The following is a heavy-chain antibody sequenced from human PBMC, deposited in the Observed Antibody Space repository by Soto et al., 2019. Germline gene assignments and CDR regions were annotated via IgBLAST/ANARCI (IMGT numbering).Heavy chain of an antibody. J-gene: IGHJ3*02. CDR3: ARGTYYYDSSGSHAFDI. Sequence: QVQLVQSGAEVKKPGSSVKVSCKASGGTFSSYAISWVRQAPGQGLEWMGGIIPISGTANYAQKFQGRVTITADESTSTAYMELSSLRSEDTAVYYCARGTYYYDSSGSHAFDIWGHGTMVTVSS. D-gene: IGHD3-22*01. CDR1: GGTFSSYA. CDR2: IIPISGTA. V-gene: IGHV1-69*01.